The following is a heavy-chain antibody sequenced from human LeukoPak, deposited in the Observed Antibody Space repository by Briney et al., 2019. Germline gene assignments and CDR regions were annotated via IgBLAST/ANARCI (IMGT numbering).Heavy chain of an antibody. Sequence: GGSLRLSCAASGFTFSSYWMSWVRQAPGKGFEWVANIMQHGREKYYVDSVKGRFTISRDNSKNSLYLQMINLRAEDTAVCYWASEGLYCSGGGCWDWFDPWGQGTLGTGSS. D-gene: IGHD2-15*01. CDR1: GFTFSSYW. J-gene: IGHJ5*02. CDR2: IMQHGREK. CDR3: ASEGLYCSGGGCWDWFDP. V-gene: IGHV3-7*01.